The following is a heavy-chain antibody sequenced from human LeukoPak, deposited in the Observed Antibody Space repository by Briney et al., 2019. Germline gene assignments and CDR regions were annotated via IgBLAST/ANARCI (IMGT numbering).Heavy chain of an antibody. J-gene: IGHJ3*02. CDR1: GGSFSCSSHY. V-gene: IGHV4-39*01. D-gene: IGHD5-24*01. CDR3: ARHFDRDGYKSNAFDI. Sequence: KSSETLSLTCTASGGSFSCSSHYWGWVRQPPGKGLEWIGSMYYSGSTYYNASLRSRVTISVDTSRDQFSLKLSSVTAADTAVYYCARHFDRDGYKSNAFDIWGQGTMVTVSS. CDR2: MYYSGST.